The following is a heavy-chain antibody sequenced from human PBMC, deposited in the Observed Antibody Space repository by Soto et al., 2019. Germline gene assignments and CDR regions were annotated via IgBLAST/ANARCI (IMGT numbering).Heavy chain of an antibody. CDR1: GYTFTSYG. CDR2: ISAYNGNT. J-gene: IGHJ5*02. D-gene: IGHD3-16*01. CDR3: ARDRGMGGWFDP. Sequence: QVQLVQSGAEVKKPGASVKVSCKASGYTFTSYGITWVRQAPGQGLEWMGWISAYNGNTNYAQKLQGRVTMTTVTATSTAYRELRSLRSDDTAVYYCARDRGMGGWFDPWGQGTVVTVSS. V-gene: IGHV1-18*01.